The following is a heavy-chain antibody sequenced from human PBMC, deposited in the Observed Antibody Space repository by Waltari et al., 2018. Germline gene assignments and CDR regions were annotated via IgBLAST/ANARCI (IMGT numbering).Heavy chain of an antibody. CDR2: IESDESRT. CDR3: VRDEPGDGLDY. CDR1: GFTFSRYW. Sequence: EVQLVESGGALVQPGGSLRLSYATSGFTFSRYWMHWVRQAPGKGLMWVSHIESDESRTTYADSVKGRFTISRDNAKNTVYLQMNSLRDEDTAVYYCVRDEPGDGLDYWGQGTLVTVSS. J-gene: IGHJ4*02. D-gene: IGHD7-27*01. V-gene: IGHV3-74*03.